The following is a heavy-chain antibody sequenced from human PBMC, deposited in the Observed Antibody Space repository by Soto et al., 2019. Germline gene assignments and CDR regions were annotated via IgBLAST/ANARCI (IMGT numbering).Heavy chain of an antibody. J-gene: IGHJ6*02. Sequence: QVQLVQSGAEVKKPGSSVKVSCKASGGTFSSYAISWVRQAPGQGLEWMGGIIRISETTNYAQKFQGRVTITADESKSTAYMELSSLRSEDTAVYYCARSQGSRTSLEIYYYYYYGMDVWGQGTTFTVSS. CDR1: GGTFSSYA. CDR2: IIRISETT. V-gene: IGHV1-69*01. CDR3: ARSQGSRTSLEIYYYYYYGMDV. D-gene: IGHD2-2*01.